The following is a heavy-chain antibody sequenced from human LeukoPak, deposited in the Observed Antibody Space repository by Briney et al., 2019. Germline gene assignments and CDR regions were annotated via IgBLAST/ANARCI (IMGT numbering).Heavy chain of an antibody. J-gene: IGHJ6*04. Sequence: GGSLRLSCAASGFTFSSYGMNWVRQAPGKGLEWVSYIRSSSSNIHYADSVKGRFTISRDNAKNSLYLQMNSLRAEDTAVYYCARQPSSTIFGVVTISPMDVWGKGTTVTVSS. V-gene: IGHV3-21*01. CDR3: ARQPSSTIFGVVTISPMDV. D-gene: IGHD3-3*01. CDR1: GFTFSSYG. CDR2: IRSSSSNI.